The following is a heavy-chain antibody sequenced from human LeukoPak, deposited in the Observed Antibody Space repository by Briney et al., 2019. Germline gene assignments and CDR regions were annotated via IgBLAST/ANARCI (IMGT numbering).Heavy chain of an antibody. J-gene: IGHJ4*02. V-gene: IGHV3-21*01. Sequence: GGSLRLSCAASGFTFSSYSMNWVRQAPGKGLEWVSSISSSSSYIYYADSVKGRFTISRDNAKNSLYLQMNSLRAEDTAVYYCARDHYDILTGYYTGLDYWGQGTLVTVSS. CDR2: ISSSSSYI. CDR3: ARDHYDILTGYYTGLDY. D-gene: IGHD3-9*01. CDR1: GFTFSSYS.